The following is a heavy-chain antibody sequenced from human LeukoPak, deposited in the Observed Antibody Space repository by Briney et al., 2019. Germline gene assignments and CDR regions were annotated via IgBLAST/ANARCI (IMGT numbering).Heavy chain of an antibody. CDR3: AKGLSSSWHAEFDYFDY. V-gene: IGHV3-9*03. J-gene: IGHJ4*02. D-gene: IGHD6-13*01. CDR2: ISRNSGSI. CDR1: GFTFDDYA. Sequence: GGSLRLSCAASGFTFDDYAMHWGRQAPGMGLEWVSGISRNSGSIGYADSVKGRFTISRDNAKNSLYLQMNSLRAEDMALYYCAKGLSSSWHAEFDYFDYWGQGTLVTVSS.